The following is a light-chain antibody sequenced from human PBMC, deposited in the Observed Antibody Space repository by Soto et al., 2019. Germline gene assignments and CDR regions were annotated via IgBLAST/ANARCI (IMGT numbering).Light chain of an antibody. Sequence: SVLTQPPSLSGAPGQRVTISCTGSSSNIGAGYDVHWYQQLPGTAPKLLIYNNILRPSGVPDRFSGSKSGTSASLAITGLRAEDQADYYCHSYDSSLSGSVFGGGTQLTVL. V-gene: IGLV1-40*01. CDR1: SSNIGAGYD. CDR2: NNI. J-gene: IGLJ7*01. CDR3: HSYDSSLSGSV.